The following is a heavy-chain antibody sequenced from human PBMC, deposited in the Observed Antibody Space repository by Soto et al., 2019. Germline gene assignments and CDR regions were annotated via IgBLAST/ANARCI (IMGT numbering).Heavy chain of an antibody. CDR2: IYYSGST. V-gene: IGHV4-59*08. CDR3: ARHKSYYYMDV. J-gene: IGHJ6*03. CDR1: GGSISSYY. Sequence: PSETLSLTCTVSGGSISSYYRSWIRQPPGKGLEWIGYIYYSGSTNYNPSLKSRVTISVDTSKNQFSLKLSSVTAADTAVYYCARHKSYYYMDVWGKGTTVTVSS.